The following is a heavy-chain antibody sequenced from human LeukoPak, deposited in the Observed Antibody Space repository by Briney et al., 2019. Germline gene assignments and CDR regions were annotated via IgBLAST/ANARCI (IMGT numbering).Heavy chain of an antibody. D-gene: IGHD2-15*01. CDR1: GGSISSYY. J-gene: IGHJ6*03. V-gene: IGHV4-59*01. Sequence: PSETLSLTCTVSGGSISSYYWSWIRQPPGKGLEWIGYIYYSGSTNYNPSLKSRVTISVDTSKNQFSLKLSSVTAADTAVYYCARWGDCSDGGCHAGLPDYYYYMDVWGKGTTVSVSS. CDR3: ARWGDCSDGGCHAGLPDYYYYMDV. CDR2: IYYSGST.